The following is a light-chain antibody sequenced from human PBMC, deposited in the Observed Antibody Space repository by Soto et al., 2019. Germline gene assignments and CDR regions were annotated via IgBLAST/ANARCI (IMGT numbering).Light chain of an antibody. CDR2: WAS. Sequence: DIVMTQSPDSLAVSLGERATINCKSSQSVLYSVNTKNFLAWYQQKPGQPPKLLIYWASTRESGVPDRFSGSGSGTDFTLTISSLQAEDVAVYYCQQYYSTPPTFGQGTKVEIK. V-gene: IGKV4-1*01. CDR1: QSVLYSVNTKNF. CDR3: QQYYSTPPT. J-gene: IGKJ1*01.